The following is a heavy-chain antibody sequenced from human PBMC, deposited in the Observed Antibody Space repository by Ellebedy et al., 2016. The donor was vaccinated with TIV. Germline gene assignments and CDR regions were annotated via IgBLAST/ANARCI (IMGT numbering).Heavy chain of an antibody. CDR3: ARLSGSTYYYDSSGSY. V-gene: IGHV4-39*01. Sequence: SETLSLTCTVSGGSISSSSYYWGWIRQPPGKGLEWIGNIYYSGSTYYNPSLKSRVTISVDTSKNQFSLKLSSVTAADTAVFYCARLSGSTYYYDSSGSYWGQGTLVTVSS. CDR1: GGSISSSSYY. J-gene: IGHJ4*02. D-gene: IGHD3-22*01. CDR2: IYYSGST.